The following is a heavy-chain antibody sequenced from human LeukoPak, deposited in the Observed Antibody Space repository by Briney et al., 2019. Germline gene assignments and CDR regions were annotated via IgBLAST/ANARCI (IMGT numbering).Heavy chain of an antibody. D-gene: IGHD3-3*01. V-gene: IGHV1-69*13. CDR3: GRGSIVDDFWSGPMWN. J-gene: IGHJ4*02. Sequence: SVKVSCKASGGTFSSYAISWVRQAPGQGLEWMGGIIPIFGTANYAQKFQGRVTITADESTSTAYMELSSLRSEDTAVYYCGRGSIVDDFWSGPMWNWGQGTLVTVSS. CDR2: IIPIFGTA. CDR1: GGTFSSYA.